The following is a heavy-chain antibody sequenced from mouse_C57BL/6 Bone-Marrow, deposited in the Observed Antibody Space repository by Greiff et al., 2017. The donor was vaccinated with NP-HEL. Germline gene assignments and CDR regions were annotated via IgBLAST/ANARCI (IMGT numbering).Heavy chain of an antibody. J-gene: IGHJ1*03. D-gene: IGHD1-1*01. Sequence: EVQRVESGGGLVKPGGSLKLSCAASGFTFSSYAMSWVRQTPEKRLEWVATISDGGSYTYYPDNVKGRFTISRDNAKNNLYLQMSHLKSEDTAMYYCARVRPPTVVAHWYFDVWGTGTTVTVSS. V-gene: IGHV5-4*01. CDR3: ARVRPPTVVAHWYFDV. CDR1: GFTFSSYA. CDR2: ISDGGSYT.